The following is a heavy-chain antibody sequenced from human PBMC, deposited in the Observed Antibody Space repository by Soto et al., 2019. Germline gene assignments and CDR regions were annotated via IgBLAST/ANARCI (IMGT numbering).Heavy chain of an antibody. J-gene: IGHJ6*02. V-gene: IGHV1-2*02. CDR1: GYTFSDYY. Sequence: QAHLVQSGGEVKKPGASVKVSCKASGYTFSDYYMHWVRQAPGQGLEWMGWISPNSGGTKFAQKFQGRVTMTRDTSISTVYMEYSRLRSDDTAIYYCARDQTGYSSGWSSVAMDVWGQGTTVTVS. D-gene: IGHD6-19*01. CDR3: ARDQTGYSSGWSSVAMDV. CDR2: ISPNSGGT.